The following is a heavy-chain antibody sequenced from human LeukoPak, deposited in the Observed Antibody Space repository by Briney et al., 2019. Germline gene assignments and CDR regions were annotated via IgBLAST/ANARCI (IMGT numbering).Heavy chain of an antibody. V-gene: IGHV4-4*07. Sequence: PSETLSLTCTVSGGSISTYYWSWIRQPAGKGLEWIGLIYTSGITNYNPSLKSRVTMSGDTSKNQFSLNLSSVTAADTAVYHCARWRSGGYFDYWGQGTLVTVSS. D-gene: IGHD1-26*01. J-gene: IGHJ4*02. CDR2: IYTSGIT. CDR3: ARWRSGGYFDY. CDR1: GGSISTYY.